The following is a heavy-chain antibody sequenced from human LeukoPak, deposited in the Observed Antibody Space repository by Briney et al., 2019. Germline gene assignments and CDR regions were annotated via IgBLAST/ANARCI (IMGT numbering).Heavy chain of an antibody. CDR3: AKGRGDYGVLPFDP. J-gene: IGHJ5*02. Sequence: GGSLRLSCAASGFTFSSYAMHWVRQAPGKGLEWVSAISGSGGNTYYADSVKGRFTISRDNSKNTLYLQMNSLRAEDTALYYCAKGRGDYGVLPFDPWGQGILVTVSS. CDR2: ISGSGGNT. CDR1: GFTFSSYA. D-gene: IGHD4-17*01. V-gene: IGHV3-23*01.